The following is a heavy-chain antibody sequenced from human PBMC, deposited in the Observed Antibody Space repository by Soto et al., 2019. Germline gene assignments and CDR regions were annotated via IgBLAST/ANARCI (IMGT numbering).Heavy chain of an antibody. CDR1: VYSFTSYW. CDR2: IYPGDSDT. J-gene: IGHJ4*02. Sequence: LKLSCKGSVYSFTSYWIGWVRQMPGKGLEWMGIIYPGDSDTRYSPSFQGQVTISADKSISTAYLQWSSLKASDTAMYYCARRVVYDSSGTFDLCGQGNLVTVSS. D-gene: IGHD3-22*01. CDR3: ARRVVYDSSGTFDL. V-gene: IGHV5-51*01.